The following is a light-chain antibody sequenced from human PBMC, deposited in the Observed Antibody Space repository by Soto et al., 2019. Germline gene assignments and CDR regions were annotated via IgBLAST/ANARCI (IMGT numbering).Light chain of an antibody. J-gene: IGKJ1*01. CDR1: QSISNW. Sequence: DIQMTQSPSTLSASVGDRVTITCRASQSISNWLAWYQQKSGKVPKLLIYEAFILESGVPSGFSGSGSGTEFTLTISSLQPDDFATYYCQLYSTFTWTFGQGTKVDIK. CDR2: EAF. CDR3: QLYSTFTWT. V-gene: IGKV1-5*03.